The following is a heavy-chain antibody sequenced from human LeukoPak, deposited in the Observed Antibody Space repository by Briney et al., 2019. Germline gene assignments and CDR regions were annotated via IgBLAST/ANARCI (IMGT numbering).Heavy chain of an antibody. V-gene: IGHV4-4*07. CDR3: ASLHYDFWSGYYTWDY. CDR1: GGSISSYY. CDR2: IYPTGST. D-gene: IGHD3-3*01. J-gene: IGHJ4*02. Sequence: SETLSLTCTVSGGSISSYYWSWIRQPAGKGLEWIGRIYPTGSTNYNPSLKSRVTMSVDASEKQLSLKLSSVTAADTAVYYCASLHYDFWSGYYTWDYWGQGTLVTVSS.